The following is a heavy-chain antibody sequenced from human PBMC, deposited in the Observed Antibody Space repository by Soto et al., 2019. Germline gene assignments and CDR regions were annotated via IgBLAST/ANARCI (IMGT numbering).Heavy chain of an antibody. V-gene: IGHV1-69*12. CDR2: IFPMFGTA. CDR1: GGTFSTDS. Sequence: QVQLVQSGAEVKKPGSSVKVSCKASGGTFSTDSISWVRQAPGQGLEWMGGIFPMFGTANNAQKFQGRVTINADESTSTAYMALSSLRSEDTAVYFCAREIDGYYGMDVWGQGTTVTVAS. CDR3: AREIDGYYGMDV. J-gene: IGHJ6*02.